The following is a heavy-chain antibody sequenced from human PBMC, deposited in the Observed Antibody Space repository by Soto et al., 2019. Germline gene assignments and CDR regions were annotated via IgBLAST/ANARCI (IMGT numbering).Heavy chain of an antibody. Sequence: ASVKVSCKASGYTFTSYGISWVRQAPGQGLEWMGWISAYNGNTNYAQKLQGRVTMTTDTSTSTAYMELRSLRSDDTAMYYCARDAKSSSSPKVDYWGQGTLVTVSS. CDR3: ARDAKSSSSPKVDY. CDR1: GYTFTSYG. J-gene: IGHJ4*02. CDR2: ISAYNGNT. V-gene: IGHV1-18*01. D-gene: IGHD6-6*01.